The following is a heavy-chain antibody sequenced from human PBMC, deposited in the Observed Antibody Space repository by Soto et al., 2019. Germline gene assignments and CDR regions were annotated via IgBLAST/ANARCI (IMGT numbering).Heavy chain of an antibody. V-gene: IGHV4-31*03. J-gene: IGHJ4*02. CDR3: ARGRPVGATTLDY. D-gene: IGHD1-26*01. CDR1: GGSISSGGYY. CDR2: IYYSGST. Sequence: SETLSLTCTVSGGSISSGGYYWSWIRQHPGKGLEWIGYIYYSGSTYYNPSLKSRVTISVDTSKNQFSLKVNSVTAADTAVYYCARGRPVGATTLDYWGQGTLVTVSS.